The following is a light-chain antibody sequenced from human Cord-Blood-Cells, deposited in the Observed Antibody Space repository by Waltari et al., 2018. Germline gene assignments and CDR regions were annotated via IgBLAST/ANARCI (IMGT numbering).Light chain of an antibody. CDR3: QQLNSYPLT. J-gene: IGKJ4*01. V-gene: IGKV1-9*01. CDR2: AXS. CDR1: QGISSY. Sequence: IQLTQSPSSLSASVGDRVTITCRASQGISSYLALYQQKPGKAPKLLIDAXSTXXSGXPXRFSGSGSGTDFTLTISSLQPEDFATYYCQQLNSYPLTFGGGTKVEIK.